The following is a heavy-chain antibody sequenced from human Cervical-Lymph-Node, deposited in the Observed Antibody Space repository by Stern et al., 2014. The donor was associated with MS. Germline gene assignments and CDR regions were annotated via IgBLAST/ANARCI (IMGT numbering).Heavy chain of an antibody. CDR1: GFTFSSYW. J-gene: IGHJ4*02. D-gene: IGHD6-19*01. Sequence: EVQLVQSGGGLVQPGGSLRLSCVASGFTFSSYWMSWVRQSPGKGLEWVANIKHDGSDKYYVESVRGRFTLSRVNDKHSLSLQMHSLRAEDSAIYYCARDPKYNSGCWGRGTLVTVSS. CDR2: IKHDGSDK. CDR3: ARDPKYNSGC. V-gene: IGHV3-7*01.